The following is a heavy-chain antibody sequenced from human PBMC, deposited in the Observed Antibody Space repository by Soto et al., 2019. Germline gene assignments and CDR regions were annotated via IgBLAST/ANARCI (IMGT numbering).Heavy chain of an antibody. J-gene: IGHJ3*02. V-gene: IGHV4-4*02. CDR3: ARDDGSSWDNDAFDI. CDR2: IYHSGST. Sequence: PSETLSLTCAVSGGSISSSNWWSWVRQPPGKGLEWIGEIYHSGSTNYNPSLKSRVAISVDKSKNQFSLKLSSVTAADTAVYYCARDDGSSWDNDAFDIWGQGTMVTVSS. CDR1: GGSISSSNW. D-gene: IGHD6-13*01.